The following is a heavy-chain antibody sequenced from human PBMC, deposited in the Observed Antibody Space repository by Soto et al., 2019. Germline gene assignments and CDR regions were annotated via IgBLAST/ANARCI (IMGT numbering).Heavy chain of an antibody. V-gene: IGHV1-46*01. D-gene: IGHD6-6*01. CDR2: INPSGGST. Sequence: ASVKVSCKASGYTFTSYYMLWVRQAPGQGLEWVGIINPSGGSTSYAQKFQGRVTMTRDTSTSTVYMELSSLRSEDTAVYYCARERIAARPNYDSGMDVWGQGTTVTVSS. CDR3: ARERIAARPNYDSGMDV. J-gene: IGHJ6*02. CDR1: GYTFTSYY.